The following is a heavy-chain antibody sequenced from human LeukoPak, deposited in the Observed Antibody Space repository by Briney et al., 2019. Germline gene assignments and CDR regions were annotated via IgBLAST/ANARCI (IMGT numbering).Heavy chain of an antibody. J-gene: IGHJ4*02. CDR1: GYTFTSYY. D-gene: IGHD2-8*01. Sequence: GASVKVSFKSSGYTFTSYYMHWVRPAPGQGLEWMGIINPSGGSTSYAQKFQGRVTMTRDTSTSTVYMELSSLRSEDTAVYYCARDRFHCTNGVCFYFDYWGQGTLVTVSS. CDR2: INPSGGST. CDR3: ARDRFHCTNGVCFYFDY. V-gene: IGHV1-46*01.